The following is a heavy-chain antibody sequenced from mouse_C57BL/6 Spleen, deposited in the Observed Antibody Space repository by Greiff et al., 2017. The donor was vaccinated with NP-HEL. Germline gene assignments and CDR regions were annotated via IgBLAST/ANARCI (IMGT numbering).Heavy chain of an antibody. J-gene: IGHJ4*01. CDR1: GFTFSDYG. CDR3: ARQGLGNSPLDY. Sequence: EVKLVESGGGLVQPGGSLKLSCAASGFTFSDYGMAWVRQAPRKGPEWVAFISNLAYSIYYADTVTGRFTSSRENAKNTLYLEMSSLRSEDTAMYYCARQGLGNSPLDYWGQGTSVTVSS. V-gene: IGHV5-15*01. CDR2: ISNLAYSI. D-gene: IGHD2-1*01.